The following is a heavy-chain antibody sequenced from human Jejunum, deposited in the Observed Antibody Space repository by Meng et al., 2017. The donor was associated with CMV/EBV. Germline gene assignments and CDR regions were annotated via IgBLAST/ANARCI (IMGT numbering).Heavy chain of an antibody. Sequence: SGYTFTDYYIPWVRQAPGQGLEWMGWINPNSGGTARARKFQGRVTLTRDTSTNTAYMELRSLGSDDTALYYCARERTTTTQSAFAIWGQGTKVTVSS. V-gene: IGHV1-2*02. CDR2: INPNSGGT. CDR3: ARERTTTTQSAFAI. J-gene: IGHJ3*02. CDR1: GYTFTDYY. D-gene: IGHD1-1*01.